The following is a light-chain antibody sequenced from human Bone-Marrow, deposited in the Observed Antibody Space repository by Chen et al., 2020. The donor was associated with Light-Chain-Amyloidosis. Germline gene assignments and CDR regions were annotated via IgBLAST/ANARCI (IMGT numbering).Light chain of an antibody. CDR1: QSISSY. J-gene: IGKJ5*01. V-gene: IGKV1-39*01. CDR2: AAS. CDR3: QQSYSTLGIT. Sequence: DIQMTQSPSSLSASVGDRVTITCRASQSISSYLNWYQQKPGKAPKLLIYAASSLQSGVPSRFSGSGSGTDFTLTISSLQHEDFATYYCQQSYSTLGITFGQGTRLEIK.